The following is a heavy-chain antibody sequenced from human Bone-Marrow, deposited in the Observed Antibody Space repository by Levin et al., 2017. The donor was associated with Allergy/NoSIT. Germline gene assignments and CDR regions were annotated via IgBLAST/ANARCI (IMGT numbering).Heavy chain of an antibody. CDR1: GYIFTAYN. J-gene: IGHJ6*03. D-gene: IGHD4/OR15-4a*01. Sequence: ASVKVSCTASGYIFTAYNIHWVRQAPGQGLEWMGWINPKSGDPNYTQKFQGRVTMTRDTSVGTAYVELRRLRSDDTAVFYCAGAFLDGLTAYGVTMTHSYYMDVWGLGTTVTVSS. CDR2: INPKSGDP. V-gene: IGHV1-2*02. CDR3: AGAFLDGLTAYGVTMTHSYYMDV.